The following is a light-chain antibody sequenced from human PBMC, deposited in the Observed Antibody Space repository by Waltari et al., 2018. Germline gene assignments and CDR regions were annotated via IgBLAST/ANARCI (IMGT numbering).Light chain of an antibody. V-gene: IGLV2-14*03. CDR2: DVS. CDR1: SSAAGDFNS. CDR3: SSFTTSSTLL. J-gene: IGLJ2*01. Sequence: SSLTPPESVAGSPGRSITISSTAPSSAAGDFNSVSWYQQHPGKAPKFMIYDVSNRPSGVSHRFSGSKSGNTASLTISGLQAEDEAVYYCSSFTTSSTLLFGGGTKLTVL.